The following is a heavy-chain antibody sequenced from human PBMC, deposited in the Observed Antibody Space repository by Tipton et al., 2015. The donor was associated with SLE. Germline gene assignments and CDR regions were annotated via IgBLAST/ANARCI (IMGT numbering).Heavy chain of an antibody. J-gene: IGHJ1*01. V-gene: IGHV3-43*01. CDR1: GFSFNDYS. D-gene: IGHD2-2*01. Sequence: SLRLSCAASGFSFNDYSMYWVRQAPGKGLEWVSLITWDDGSTYYGDSVKGRFTMSRDNTNNFLYLQMKNLRSEDTALYYCANGGVGCSISSCWLYWGQGTPVTVSS. CDR2: ITWDDGST. CDR3: ANGGVGCSISSCWLY.